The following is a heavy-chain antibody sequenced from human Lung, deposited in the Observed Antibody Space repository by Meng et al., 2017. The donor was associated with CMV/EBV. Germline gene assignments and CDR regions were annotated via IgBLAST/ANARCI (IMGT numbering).Heavy chain of an antibody. Sequence: SXTXSLXCTVSGGSISSGDYYWSWIRQPPGKGLEWIGYIYYSGSTYYNPSLKSRVTISVDTSKNQFSLKLSSVTAADTAVYYCARGITGTTYYYYYYGMDVXGQGTTVTVSS. V-gene: IGHV4-30-4*02. CDR2: IYYSGST. J-gene: IGHJ6*02. CDR3: ARGITGTTYYYYYYGMDV. D-gene: IGHD1-7*01. CDR1: GGSISSGDYY.